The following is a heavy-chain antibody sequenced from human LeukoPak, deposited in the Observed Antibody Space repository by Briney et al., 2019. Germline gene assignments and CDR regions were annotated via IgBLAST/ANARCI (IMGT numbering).Heavy chain of an antibody. CDR2: IYNSGST. Sequence: SETLSLTCSVSGGSISSSTYYWGWIRQPPGKGLEWIGNIYNSGSTYYNPSLKSRATISVDTSKNQFSLKLSSVTAADTAVYYCARQAYSSNLGWFDPWGQGTLVTVSS. D-gene: IGHD6-13*01. CDR3: ARQAYSSNLGWFDP. V-gene: IGHV4-39*01. J-gene: IGHJ5*02. CDR1: GGSISSSTYY.